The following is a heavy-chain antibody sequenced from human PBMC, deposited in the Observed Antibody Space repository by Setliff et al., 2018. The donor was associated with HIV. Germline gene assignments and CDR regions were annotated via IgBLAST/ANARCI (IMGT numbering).Heavy chain of an antibody. CDR2: IYNRGRA. CDR1: GYSIHGGYQ. Sequence: PSETLSLTCLAFGYSIHGGYQWGWIRQSPRKGLEWIWGIYNRGRATYNPSRRSRASLSIDTSKNRFSLRLDPVTAADTALYYCVRDRALRFSQSPSLHDFDVWGQGILVTVAS. V-gene: IGHV4-38-2*02. J-gene: IGHJ4*01. CDR3: VRDRALRFSQSPSLHDFDV.